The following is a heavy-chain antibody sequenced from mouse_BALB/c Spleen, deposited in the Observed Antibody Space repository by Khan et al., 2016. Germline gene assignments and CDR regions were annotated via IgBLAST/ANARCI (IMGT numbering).Heavy chain of an antibody. CDR2: INPDSSTI. D-gene: IGHD4-1*01. J-gene: IGHJ2*01. CDR3: ARPDWGLFDY. V-gene: IGHV4-1*02. Sequence: EVKLLESGGGLVQPGGSLKLSCAASGFDFSRYWMSWVRQAPGKGLEWIGEINPDSSTINYTPSLKDKFIISRANAKNTLYLPMSKVRSEDTALYYCARPDWGLFDYWGQGTTLTVSS. CDR1: GFDFSRYW.